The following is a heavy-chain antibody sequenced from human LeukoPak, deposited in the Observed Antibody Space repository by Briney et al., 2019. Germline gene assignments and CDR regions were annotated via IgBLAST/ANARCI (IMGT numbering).Heavy chain of an antibody. D-gene: IGHD3-3*01. CDR2: IYPDDSDT. Sequence: GESLKISCKCSGSSFTSYWIGWVRHMPGKGLEWMGIIYPDDSDTRYNPSFQGHVTISADTSISTSYLQWSSLKASDTAMYCCAIHYYDFWSVHDYYYYMDVWGKGTTVTVSS. CDR1: GSSFTSYW. J-gene: IGHJ6*03. CDR3: AIHYYDFWSVHDYYYYMDV. V-gene: IGHV5-51*01.